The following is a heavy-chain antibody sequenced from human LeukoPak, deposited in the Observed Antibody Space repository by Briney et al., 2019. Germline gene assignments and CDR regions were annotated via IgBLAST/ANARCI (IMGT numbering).Heavy chain of an antibody. CDR1: GGSISSYY. CDR3: ASLRERSYYARGFDY. D-gene: IGHD1-26*01. V-gene: IGHV4-4*07. Sequence: SETLSLTCTVSGGSISSYYWSWIRQPAGKGLEWIGRIYISGSGSTNYNPSLKSRVTMSVDTSKNQFSLKLSSVTAADTAVYHCASLRERSYYARGFDYWGRGTLVTVSS. CDR2: IYISGSGST. J-gene: IGHJ4*02.